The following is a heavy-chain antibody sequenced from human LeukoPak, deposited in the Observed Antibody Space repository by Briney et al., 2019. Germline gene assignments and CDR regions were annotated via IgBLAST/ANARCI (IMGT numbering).Heavy chain of an antibody. CDR3: ARGANDHGGMFFGL. V-gene: IGHV1-69*13. J-gene: IGHJ4*02. CDR2: IIPIFGTA. Sequence: SVKVSCKASGGTFSSYAISWVRQAPGQGLEWMGGIIPIFGTANYAQKFQGRVTITADESTSTAYMELSSLRSEDTAVYHCARGANDHGGMFFGLWGQGTLVAVSS. CDR1: GGTFSSYA. D-gene: IGHD4-23*01.